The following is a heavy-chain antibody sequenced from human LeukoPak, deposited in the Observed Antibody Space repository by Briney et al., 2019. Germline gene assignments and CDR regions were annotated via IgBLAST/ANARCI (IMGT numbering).Heavy chain of an antibody. J-gene: IGHJ4*02. Sequence: PSETLSLTCTVSSGSISSYYWSWIRQPAGKGLEWIGRIYTSGSTNYNPSLKSRVTMSVDTSKNQFSLKLSSVTAADTAVYYCARDQAYYDSSGHFDYWGQGTLVTVSS. V-gene: IGHV4-4*07. D-gene: IGHD3-22*01. CDR3: ARDQAYYDSSGHFDY. CDR1: SGSISSYY. CDR2: IYTSGST.